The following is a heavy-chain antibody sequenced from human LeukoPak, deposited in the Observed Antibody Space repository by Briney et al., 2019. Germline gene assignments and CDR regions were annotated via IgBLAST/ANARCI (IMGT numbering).Heavy chain of an antibody. CDR1: GYIFTTYA. CDR2: INAGNGNT. V-gene: IGHV1-3*01. Sequence: GAPVKVSCKASGYIFTTYAMHWVRQAPGQSLEWMGWINAGNGNTKYSQKFQGRVTITRDTSANIAYMELSSLRSEDTAVYYCATTVSAGTYRYFQHWGQGTLVTVSS. D-gene: IGHD6-13*01. J-gene: IGHJ1*01. CDR3: ATTVSAGTYRYFQH.